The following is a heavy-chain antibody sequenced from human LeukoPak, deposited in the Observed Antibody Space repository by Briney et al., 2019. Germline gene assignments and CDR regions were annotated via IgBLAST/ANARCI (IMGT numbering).Heavy chain of an antibody. D-gene: IGHD2-21*02. Sequence: GGSLRLSCAASGFSFSSYGMHWVRQTPGKGLEWVAVMSFDGSNIYYGDSVKGRFTISRDNSKNTLYLQMNSLRVEDTALCYCAKVTPGSTARKSGLDFWGQGTLVTVSS. V-gene: IGHV3-30*18. CDR1: GFSFSSYG. CDR2: MSFDGSNI. CDR3: AKVTPGSTARKSGLDF. J-gene: IGHJ4*02.